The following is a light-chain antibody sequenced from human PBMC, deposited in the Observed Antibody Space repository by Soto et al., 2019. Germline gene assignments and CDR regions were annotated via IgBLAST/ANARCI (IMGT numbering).Light chain of an antibody. CDR1: QSISSD. CDR3: QQRSSWPRT. Sequence: EIVFTQSPATLSLSPGERATLSCRASQSISSDLAWYQQKPGQAPRLFIYDASNRVTGIPARFRGSGSGTDFTLTISTLEPEDFAVYYCQQRSSWPRTFGQGTKV. CDR2: DAS. J-gene: IGKJ1*01. V-gene: IGKV3-11*01.